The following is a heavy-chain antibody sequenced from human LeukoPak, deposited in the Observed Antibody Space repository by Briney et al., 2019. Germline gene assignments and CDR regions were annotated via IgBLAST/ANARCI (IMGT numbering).Heavy chain of an antibody. D-gene: IGHD6-19*01. Sequence: SGGSLRLSCAASGITFGSYWMTWVRQAPGKGLECVANIKPDGSEKYYVDSVEGRFTISRDNAKNSLFLEMNSLRAEDTAVYYCARGSMSVAGSYEYWGQGTLVTVSS. CDR2: IKPDGSEK. CDR3: ARGSMSVAGSYEY. V-gene: IGHV3-7*05. CDR1: GITFGSYW. J-gene: IGHJ4*02.